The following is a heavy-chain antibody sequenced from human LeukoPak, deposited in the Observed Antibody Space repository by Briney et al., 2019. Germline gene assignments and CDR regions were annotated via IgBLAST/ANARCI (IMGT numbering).Heavy chain of an antibody. Sequence: SQTLSLTCTVSGGSISRGGYYWSWIRQHPGKGLEWIGYIYYSGSTYYNPSLKSRVTISVDTSKNQFSLKLSSVTAADTAVYYCARGRKRASGAAAKFNWFDPWAREPWSPSPQ. D-gene: IGHD6-13*01. V-gene: IGHV4-31*03. J-gene: IGHJ5*02. CDR3: ARGRKRASGAAAKFNWFDP. CDR2: IYYSGST. CDR1: GGSISRGGYY.